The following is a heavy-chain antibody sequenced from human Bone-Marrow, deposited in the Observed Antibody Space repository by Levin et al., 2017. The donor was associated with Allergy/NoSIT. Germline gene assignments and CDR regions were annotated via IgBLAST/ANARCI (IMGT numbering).Heavy chain of an antibody. V-gene: IGHV3-74*01. D-gene: IGHD2-21*02. J-gene: IGHJ2*01. CDR1: GLTFSSYW. Sequence: GGSLRLSCEASGLTFSSYWIHWVRQLPGKGPMWVSRIDGDGTTTHYADSVEGRFTISRDNAENTVYLQMNRLRADDTAVYYCARINCGGNCYGRDWYFDLWGRGTLVTVSS. CDR3: ARINCGGNCYGRDWYFDL. CDR2: IDGDGTTT.